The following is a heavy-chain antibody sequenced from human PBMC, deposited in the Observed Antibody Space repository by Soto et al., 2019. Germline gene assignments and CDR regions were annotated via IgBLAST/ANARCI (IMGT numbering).Heavy chain of an antibody. CDR2: IYYSGST. CDR3: ARAQKGALYGDIVDY. Sequence: SETLSLTCTVSGGSISSYYWSWIRQPPGKGLEWIGYIYYSGSTNYNPSLKSRVTISVDTSKNQFSLKLSSVTAADTAVYYCARAQKGALYGDIVDYWGQGTLVTVSS. V-gene: IGHV4-59*01. D-gene: IGHD4-17*01. J-gene: IGHJ4*02. CDR1: GGSISSYY.